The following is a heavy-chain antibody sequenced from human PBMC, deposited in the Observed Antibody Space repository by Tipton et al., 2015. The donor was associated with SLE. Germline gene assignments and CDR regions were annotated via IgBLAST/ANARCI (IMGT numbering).Heavy chain of an antibody. V-gene: IGHV3-74*01. CDR1: GFTFSSYW. CDR3: ARGGGSSHRNAFDI. D-gene: IGHD1-26*01. Sequence: GSLRLSCAASGFTFSSYWMHWVRQAPGKGLVWVSRINTDGSSTSYADSVKGRFTISRDNAKNTLYLQMNSLRAEDTAVYYCARGGGSSHRNAFDIWGQGTMVTVSS. CDR2: INTDGSST. J-gene: IGHJ3*02.